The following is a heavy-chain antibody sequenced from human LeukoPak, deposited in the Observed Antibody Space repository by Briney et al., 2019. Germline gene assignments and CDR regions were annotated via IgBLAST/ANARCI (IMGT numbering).Heavy chain of an antibody. CDR1: GGTFSSHA. D-gene: IGHD2-2*01. V-gene: IGHV1-69*01. CDR3: ARGLQYQLFKALRYYYMDV. CDR2: IVPISGIA. Sequence: SVKVSCKASGGTFSSHAIAWVRQAPGQGPEWMGGIVPISGIADYAQKFQGRVTITADESTSTAYMELRSLTSDDTAVYYCARGLQYQLFKALRYYYMDVWAKGPRSPSP. J-gene: IGHJ6*03.